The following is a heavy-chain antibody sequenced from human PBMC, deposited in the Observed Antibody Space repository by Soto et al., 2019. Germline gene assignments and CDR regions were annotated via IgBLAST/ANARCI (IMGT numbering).Heavy chain of an antibody. Sequence: ASVKVSCKASGGTFSSYAISWVRQAPGQGLEWMGGIIPIFGTANYAQKFQGRVTITADKSTSTAYMELSSLRSEDTAVYYCASPEAYCSGGSCYFDYWGQGTLVTVSS. CDR3: ASPEAYCSGGSCYFDY. CDR2: IIPIFGTA. V-gene: IGHV1-69*06. D-gene: IGHD2-15*01. CDR1: GGTFSSYA. J-gene: IGHJ4*02.